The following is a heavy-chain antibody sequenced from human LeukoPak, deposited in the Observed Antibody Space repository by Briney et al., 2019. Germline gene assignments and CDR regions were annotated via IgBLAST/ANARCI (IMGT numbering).Heavy chain of an antibody. Sequence: PSETLSLTCTVSGGSMSSSGHYWGWIRQPPRKGLEWIGTIYYSGSTYYNPSLKSRVTISVDTSKNQFSLKLSSVTAADTAVYYCARDNAGSGWFDPWGQGTLVTVSS. CDR3: ARDNAGSGWFDP. CDR2: IYYSGST. CDR1: GGSMSSSGHY. V-gene: IGHV4-39*07. D-gene: IGHD6-13*01. J-gene: IGHJ5*02.